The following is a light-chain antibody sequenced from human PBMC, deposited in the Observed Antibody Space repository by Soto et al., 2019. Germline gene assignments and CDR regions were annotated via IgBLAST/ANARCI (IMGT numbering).Light chain of an antibody. CDR2: AAS. V-gene: IGKV3-15*01. CDR1: QSISRN. J-gene: IGKJ1*01. CDR3: QQYNNWPLT. Sequence: EIVMTQSPATLSVSPGERATLSCRASQSISRNLAWYQQKPGQAPRLLIYAASTRATGLPARFSGSGSGTEFTLTNSSLQSEDFAVYSCQQYNNWPLTFGQGTKVDIK.